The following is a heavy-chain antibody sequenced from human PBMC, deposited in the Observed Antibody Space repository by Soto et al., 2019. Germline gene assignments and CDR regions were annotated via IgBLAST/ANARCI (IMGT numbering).Heavy chain of an antibody. D-gene: IGHD3-3*01. J-gene: IGHJ6*02. CDR1: GFTFSSYA. CDR3: ARVGYFWSGDYSYGTDV. V-gene: IGHV3-23*01. CDR2: ISGSCGST. Sequence: EVQLLESGGGLVQPGGSLILSCAASGFTFSSYAMSWFRQAPGKGLEWVTTISGSCGSTYCADSVKCRFTISRDNSKNTLYLHMNRLRDEDTAVYYCARVGYFWSGDYSYGTDVGGQGTTGTVSS.